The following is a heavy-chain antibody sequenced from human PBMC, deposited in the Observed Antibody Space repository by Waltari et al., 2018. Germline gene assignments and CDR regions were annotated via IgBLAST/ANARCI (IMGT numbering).Heavy chain of an antibody. CDR1: GYTFTRYD. CDR3: ARGIASAGRPAGHYYYYMDV. Sequence: QVQLVQSGAEVKKPLASVKVSCKASGYTFTRYDINWVRQATGQGIEWMGLMNPNSGNTGYATKFQGRITMTRNTSIRTAHMELSGLTSEDTAVYYCARGIASAGRPAGHYYYYMDVWGKGTTVTVSS. V-gene: IGHV1-8*01. J-gene: IGHJ6*03. CDR2: MNPNSGNT. D-gene: IGHD6-13*01.